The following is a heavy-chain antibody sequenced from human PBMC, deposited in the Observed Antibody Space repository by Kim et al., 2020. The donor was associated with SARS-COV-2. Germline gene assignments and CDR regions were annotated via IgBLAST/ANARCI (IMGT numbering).Heavy chain of an antibody. D-gene: IGHD4-17*01. CDR1: GGSFSGYY. CDR2: INHSGST. J-gene: IGHJ3*02. Sequence: SETLSLTCAVYGGSFSGYYWSWIRQPPGKGLEWIGEINHSGSTNYNPSLKSRVTISVDTSKNQFSLKLSSVTAADTAVYYCASPFYDYGGNSLDDAFDIWGQGTMVTVSS. CDR3: ASPFYDYGGNSLDDAFDI. V-gene: IGHV4-34*01.